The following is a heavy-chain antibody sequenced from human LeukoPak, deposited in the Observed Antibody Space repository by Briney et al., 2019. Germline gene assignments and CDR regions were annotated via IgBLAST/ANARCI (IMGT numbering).Heavy chain of an antibody. CDR1: GFTFSGFW. J-gene: IGHJ4*02. CDR2: IKLDGSEK. V-gene: IGHV3-7*01. CDR3: ARGGWYPDN. Sequence: GGSLRLSCAASGFTFSGFWMSWVRQAPGKGPERVANIKLDGSEKYYVDAVKGRFTISRDNAKNSLYLQMNSLRAEDTAVYHCARGGWYPDNWGQGTLVTVSS. D-gene: IGHD6-19*01.